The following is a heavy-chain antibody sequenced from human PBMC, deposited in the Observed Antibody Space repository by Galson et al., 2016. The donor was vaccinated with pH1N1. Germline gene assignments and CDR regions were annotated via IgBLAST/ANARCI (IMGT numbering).Heavy chain of an antibody. Sequence: SLRLSCAASGFSISNYVMQWVRQAPGKGLEYLATITTNGAGTFYTNSVKGRFTISRGNSKNTLYLQMDSLRVEDVGVYYCARTNGGIYWGGLDYWGHGTLVTVSS. CDR2: ITTNGAGT. CDR3: ARTNGGIYWGGLDY. V-gene: IGHV3-64*01. CDR1: GFSISNYV. D-gene: IGHD1-26*01. J-gene: IGHJ4*01.